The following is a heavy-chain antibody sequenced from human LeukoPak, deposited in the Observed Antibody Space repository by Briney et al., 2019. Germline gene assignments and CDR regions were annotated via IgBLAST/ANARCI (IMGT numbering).Heavy chain of an antibody. CDR2: ISRSSYI. CDR3: ARDREGDYIWGSYRPDWFDP. J-gene: IGHJ5*02. V-gene: IGHV3-21*01. CDR1: GFTFSSYT. Sequence: PGGSLRLSCAASGFTFSSYTMNWVRQAPGKGLEWVSSISRSSYIYYADSVKGRFTISRDNAKNSLYLQMNSLRAEDTAVYYCARDREGDYIWGSYRPDWFDPWGQGTLVTVSS. D-gene: IGHD3-16*02.